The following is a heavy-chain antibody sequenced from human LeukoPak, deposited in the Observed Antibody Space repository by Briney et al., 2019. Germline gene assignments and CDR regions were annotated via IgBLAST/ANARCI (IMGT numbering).Heavy chain of an antibody. Sequence: ASVNVSCKASGGTFSSYAISWVRQAPGQGREGMGRIIPILGIANYAQKFQGRVTITADKSTSTAYMELSSLRSEDTAGYYCAREVLIAAESRYYFDYWGQGTLVTVSS. CDR1: GGTFSSYA. CDR3: AREVLIAAESRYYFDY. V-gene: IGHV1-69*04. J-gene: IGHJ4*02. CDR2: IIPILGIA. D-gene: IGHD6-13*01.